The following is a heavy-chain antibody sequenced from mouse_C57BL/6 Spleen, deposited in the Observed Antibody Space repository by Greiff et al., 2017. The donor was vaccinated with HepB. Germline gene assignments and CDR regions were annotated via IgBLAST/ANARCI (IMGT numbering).Heavy chain of an antibody. V-gene: IGHV1-69*01. Sequence: QVQLQQSGAELVMPGASVKLSCKASGYTFTSYWMHWVKQRPGHGLEWIGEIDPSDSYTNYNQKFKGKSTLTVDKSSSTAYMQLSSLTSEDSAVYYCARGRSGYVFDYWGQGTTLTVSS. J-gene: IGHJ2*01. D-gene: IGHD3-2*02. CDR2: IDPSDSYT. CDR3: ARGRSGYVFDY. CDR1: GYTFTSYW.